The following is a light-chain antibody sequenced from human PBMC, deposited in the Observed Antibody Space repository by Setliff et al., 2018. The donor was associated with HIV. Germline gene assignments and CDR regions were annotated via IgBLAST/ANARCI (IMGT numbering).Light chain of an antibody. V-gene: IGLV2-14*01. CDR3: SSYTSSSTDV. CDR1: SGDVGGYNY. Sequence: VLTQPASVSGSPGQSITISCTGTSGDVGGYNYVSWYQQHPGKAPKFMIYDVSKRPSGVSNRFSGSKSGNTASLTISGLQAEDEADYYCSSYTSSSTDVFGTGTKVTVL. J-gene: IGLJ1*01. CDR2: DVS.